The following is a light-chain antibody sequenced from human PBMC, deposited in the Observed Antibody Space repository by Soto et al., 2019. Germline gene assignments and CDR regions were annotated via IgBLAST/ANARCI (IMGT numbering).Light chain of an antibody. J-gene: IGKJ1*01. CDR1: QGIGDT. CDR2: DTS. CDR3: QQYNNWPGT. V-gene: IGKV3-15*01. Sequence: VMRESPPRLSGSPGEGATVSCRASQGIGDTLAWYQHKPGQTPRLLIYDTSTRATGVPTRFSGSGSGTELTLTICSLQSEDFAVHYCQQYNNWPGTFGQGTKVDIK.